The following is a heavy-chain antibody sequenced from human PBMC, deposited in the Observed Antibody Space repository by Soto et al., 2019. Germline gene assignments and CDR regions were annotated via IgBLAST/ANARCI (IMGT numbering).Heavy chain of an antibody. Sequence: GASVKVSCKASGYTFTSYGISWVRQAPGQGLEWMGWISAYTGNTNYAQKLQERVPMATDTSTSTAYSELSSLRSDDTAVYYCAADTSGDSDAFDIWGHGTMVTVSS. V-gene: IGHV1-18*01. CDR3: AADTSGDSDAFDI. D-gene: IGHD2-21*02. CDR2: ISAYTGNT. J-gene: IGHJ3*02. CDR1: GYTFTSYG.